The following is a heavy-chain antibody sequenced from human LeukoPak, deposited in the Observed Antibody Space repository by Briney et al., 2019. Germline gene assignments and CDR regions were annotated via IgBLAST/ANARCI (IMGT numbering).Heavy chain of an antibody. CDR1: GFTFSSYA. D-gene: IGHD5-18*01. CDR3: ARDSLGGYSYGYHY. V-gene: IGHV3-66*01. CDR2: IYSGGST. Sequence: GGSLRLSCAASGFTFSSYAMSWVRQAPGKGLEWVSVIYSGGSTYYADSVKGRFTISRDNAKNSLYLQMSSLRAEDTAVYYCARDSLGGYSYGYHYWGQGTLVTVSS. J-gene: IGHJ4*02.